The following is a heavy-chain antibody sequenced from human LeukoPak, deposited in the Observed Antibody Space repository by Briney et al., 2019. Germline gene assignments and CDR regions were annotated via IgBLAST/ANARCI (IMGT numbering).Heavy chain of an antibody. CDR2: IIPIFGTA. Sequence: GASVKVSCKAPGGTFSSYAISWVRQAPGQGPEWMGGIIPIFGTANYAQKFQGRVTITADESTSTAYMELSSLRSEDTAVYYCARERGDIVVVPAAGLYNWFDPWGQGTLVTVSS. V-gene: IGHV1-69*01. D-gene: IGHD2-2*01. J-gene: IGHJ5*02. CDR3: ARERGDIVVVPAAGLYNWFDP. CDR1: GGTFSSYA.